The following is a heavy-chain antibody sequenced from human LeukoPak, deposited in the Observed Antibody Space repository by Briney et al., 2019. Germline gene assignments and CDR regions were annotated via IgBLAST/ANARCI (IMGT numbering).Heavy chain of an antibody. D-gene: IGHD2-21*02. CDR2: IYHSGST. CDR3: ARQEAATASLPY. V-gene: IGHV4-38-2*02. Sequence: SETLSLTCTVSGYSISSGYYWGWIRQPPGKGLEWIGSIYHSGSTYYNPSLKSRVTISVDTSKNQFSLKLSSVTAADTAVYYCARQEAATASLPYWGQGTLVTVSS. J-gene: IGHJ4*02. CDR1: GYSISSGYY.